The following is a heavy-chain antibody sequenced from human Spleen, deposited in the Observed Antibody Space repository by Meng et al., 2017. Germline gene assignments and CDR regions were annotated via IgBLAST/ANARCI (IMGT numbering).Heavy chain of an antibody. CDR3: ARGSMRRGYCSGGSCYPYGHDY. V-gene: IGHV4-34*01. Sequence: SETLSLTCAVYGGSFSGYYRSWIRQPPGKGLEWIGEINHSGSTNYNPSLKSRVTISVDTSKNQFSLKLSSVTAADTAVYYCARGSMRRGYCSGGSCYPYGHDYWGQGTLVTVSS. J-gene: IGHJ4*02. CDR2: INHSGST. D-gene: IGHD2-15*01. CDR1: GGSFSGYY.